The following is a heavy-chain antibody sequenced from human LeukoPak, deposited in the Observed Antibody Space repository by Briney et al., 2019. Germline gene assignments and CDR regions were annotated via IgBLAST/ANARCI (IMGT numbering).Heavy chain of an antibody. CDR2: IDPSDSYT. CDR3: SLYGDYFDY. D-gene: IGHD4-17*01. V-gene: IGHV5-10-1*01. CDR1: GYSFTSYW. J-gene: IGHJ4*02. Sequence: GESLKISCKGSGYSFTSYWISWVRQMPGKGLEWMGRIDPSDSYTNYSPSFQGHVTISADKSISTAYLQWSSLRASDTAMYYCSLYGDYFDYWGQGTLVTVSS.